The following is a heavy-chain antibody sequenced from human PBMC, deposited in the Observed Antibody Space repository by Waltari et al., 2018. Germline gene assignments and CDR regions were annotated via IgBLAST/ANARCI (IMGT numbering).Heavy chain of an antibody. J-gene: IGHJ4*02. CDR3: ASARRDGYNYGYGY. CDR1: GGSFSGYY. V-gene: IGHV4-34*01. CDR2: INHSGST. Sequence: QVQLQQWGAGLLKPSETLSLTCAVYGGSFSGYYWSWIRQPPGKGLEWIGEINHSGSTNYNPSLKSRVTISVDTSKNQFSLKLSSVTAADTAVYYCASARRDGYNYGYGYWGQGTLVTVSS. D-gene: IGHD5-12*01.